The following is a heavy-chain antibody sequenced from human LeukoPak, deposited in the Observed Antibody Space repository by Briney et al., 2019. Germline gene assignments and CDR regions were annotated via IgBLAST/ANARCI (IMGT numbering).Heavy chain of an antibody. Sequence: GGSLRLSCAASGITFSSYGMSWVRQAPGKGLEWVSSISSTGGTTYYADSVKGRFTISRDNAKNSLYLQMNSLRAEDTAVYYCARDPSITIFGVVYYYYYYMDVWGKGTTVTVSS. CDR1: GITFSSYG. D-gene: IGHD3-3*01. V-gene: IGHV3-23*01. CDR3: ARDPSITIFGVVYYYYYYMDV. J-gene: IGHJ6*03. CDR2: ISSTGGTT.